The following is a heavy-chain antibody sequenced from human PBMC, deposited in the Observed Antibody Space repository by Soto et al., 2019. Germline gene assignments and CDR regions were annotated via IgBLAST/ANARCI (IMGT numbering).Heavy chain of an antibody. CDR2: INHSGST. Sequence: SETLSLTCAVYGGSFSGYYWSWIRQPPGKGLEWIGEINHSGSTNYNPSLRSRVTISVDTSKNQFSLKLSSVTAADTAVYYCARGGDIVVVPAAEHLNFDYWGQGTLVTVSS. V-gene: IGHV4-34*01. CDR1: GGSFSGYY. D-gene: IGHD2-2*01. CDR3: ARGGDIVVVPAAEHLNFDY. J-gene: IGHJ4*02.